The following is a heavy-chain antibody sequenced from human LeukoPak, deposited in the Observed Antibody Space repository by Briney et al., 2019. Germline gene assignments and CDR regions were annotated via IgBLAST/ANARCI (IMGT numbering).Heavy chain of an antibody. CDR3: ARDTRIAAAEYSFDY. V-gene: IGHV1-69*13. J-gene: IGHJ4*02. Sequence: SVKVSCKASGGTFSSYAISWVRQAPGQGLEWMGGITPIFGTANYAQKFQDRVTITADESTSTAYMELSSLRSEDTAVYYCARDTRIAAAEYSFDYWGQGTLVTVSS. CDR2: ITPIFGTA. D-gene: IGHD6-13*01. CDR1: GGTFSSYA.